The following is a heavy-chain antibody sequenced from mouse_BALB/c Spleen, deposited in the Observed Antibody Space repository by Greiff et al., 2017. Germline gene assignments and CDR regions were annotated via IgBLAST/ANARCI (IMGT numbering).Heavy chain of an antibody. J-gene: IGHJ2*01. CDR3: ARHGGNSYYFDY. CDR2: ISSGGGST. D-gene: IGHD2-1*01. V-gene: IGHV5-12-1*01. Sequence: EVKLMESGGGLVKPGGSLKLSCAASGFAFSSYDMSWVRQTPEKRLEWVAYISSGGGSTYYPDTVKGRFTISRDNAKNTLYLQMSSLKSEDTAMYYCARHGGNSYYFDYWGQGTTLTVSS. CDR1: GFAFSSYD.